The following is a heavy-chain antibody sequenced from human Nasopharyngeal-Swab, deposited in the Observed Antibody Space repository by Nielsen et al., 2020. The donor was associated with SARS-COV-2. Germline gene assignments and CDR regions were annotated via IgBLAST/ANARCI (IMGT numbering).Heavy chain of an antibody. Sequence: VRPMPGKGLEWMGRIDPSDSYTNYSPSFQGHVTISADKSISTAYLQWSSLKASDTAMYYCAASRGPGSYDYGSGDQSMDVWGQGTTVTVSS. CDR2: IDPSDSYT. D-gene: IGHD3-10*01. CDR3: AASRGPGSYDYGSGDQSMDV. J-gene: IGHJ6*02. V-gene: IGHV5-10-1*01.